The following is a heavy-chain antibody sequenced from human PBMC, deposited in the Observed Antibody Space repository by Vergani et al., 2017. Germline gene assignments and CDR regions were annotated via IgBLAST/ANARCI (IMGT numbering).Heavy chain of an antibody. Sequence: QVQLVQSGAEVKKPGASVKVSCKASGYTFTGYYMHWVRQAPGQGLEWMGWINPNSGGTNYARKFQGRVTMTRDTSISTAYMELSRLRSDDTAVYYCARANYYGSGSYSHYYGMDVWGQGTTVTVSS. V-gene: IGHV1-2*02. CDR2: INPNSGGT. CDR3: ARANYYGSGSYSHYYGMDV. J-gene: IGHJ6*02. CDR1: GYTFTGYY. D-gene: IGHD3-10*01.